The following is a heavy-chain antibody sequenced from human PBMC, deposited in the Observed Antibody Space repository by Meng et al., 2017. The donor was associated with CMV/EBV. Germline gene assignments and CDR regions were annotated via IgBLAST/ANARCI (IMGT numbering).Heavy chain of an antibody. CDR2: VSVYNGGA. J-gene: IGHJ4*02. D-gene: IGHD4-11*01. CDR1: GYTFTSYD. Sequence: ASVKVSCKASGYTFTSYDINWVRQAPGQGLEWMGWVSVYNGGANLAQKFQDRVTMTTDKFTSTAYMEVRSLTSDDTAVYYCVRRGGLQYFIKEGGDCYFDYWGQGTLVTVSS. CDR3: VRRGGLQYFIKEGGDCYFDY. V-gene: IGHV1-18*01.